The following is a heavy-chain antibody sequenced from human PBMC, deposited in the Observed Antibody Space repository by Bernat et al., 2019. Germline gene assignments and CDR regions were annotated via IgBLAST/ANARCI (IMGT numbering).Heavy chain of an antibody. CDR3: ASGGRSTSGGVDYFDF. CDR2: IDPNSGGT. CDR1: GYTFTDFY. Sequence: QVQMVQSGAEVKKPGASVKVSCKASGYTFTDFYIHWVRQAPGQGLEWMGGIDPNSGGTDYAQRFQGWVTMTRDTSITPAYMELSRLSSDDTAVYYCASGGRSTSGGVDYFDFWGQGTLVTVAS. J-gene: IGHJ4*02. D-gene: IGHD3-16*01. V-gene: IGHV1-2*04.